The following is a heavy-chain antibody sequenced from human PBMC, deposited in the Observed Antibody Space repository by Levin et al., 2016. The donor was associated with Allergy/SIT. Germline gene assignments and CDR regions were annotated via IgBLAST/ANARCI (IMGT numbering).Heavy chain of an antibody. J-gene: IGHJ4*02. CDR2: IAFDGSQE. Sequence: GESLKISCAASGFTFDTYGIHWVRQAPGKGLEWVAGIAFDGSQEHYADSVKGRFTTSRDNSKNTLYLQMNSLRAEDTALYYCVKDFLTYCGGNCIRAFDLWGQGTLVTVSS. CDR3: VKDFLTYCGGNCIRAFDL. CDR1: GFTFDTYG. D-gene: IGHD2-21*02. V-gene: IGHV3-30*18.